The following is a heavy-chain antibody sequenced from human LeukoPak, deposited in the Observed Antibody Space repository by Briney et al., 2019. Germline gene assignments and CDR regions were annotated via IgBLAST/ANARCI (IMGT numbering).Heavy chain of an antibody. J-gene: IGHJ5*02. D-gene: IGHD3-9*01. V-gene: IGHV1-3*01. CDR3: ARGPSQYDILTGSNWFDP. CDR2: INAGNGNT. CDR1: GYTFTSYA. Sequence: ASVKVSCKASGYTFTSYAMHWVRQAPGQRLEWMGWINAGNGNTKYSQNFQGRVTITRDTSACTAYMGLSSLRSEDTAVYYCARGPSQYDILTGSNWFDPWGQGTLVTVSS.